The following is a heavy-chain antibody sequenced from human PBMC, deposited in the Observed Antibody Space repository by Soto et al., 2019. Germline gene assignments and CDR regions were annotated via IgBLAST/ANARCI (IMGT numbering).Heavy chain of an antibody. CDR3: ARYGATTAFDY. CDR1: GYTFTSLG. V-gene: IGHV1-18*01. D-gene: IGHD1-26*01. Sequence: QVQLVQSGAGGRKPGASVKVSCKVSGYTFTSLGISWVGQAPGQGLEWMGWISANNGNTYYAQKLQGRVTMTTDTSTSTAYMELRSLRSDDTAVYYCARYGATTAFDYWGQGTLVTVSS. J-gene: IGHJ4*02. CDR2: ISANNGNT.